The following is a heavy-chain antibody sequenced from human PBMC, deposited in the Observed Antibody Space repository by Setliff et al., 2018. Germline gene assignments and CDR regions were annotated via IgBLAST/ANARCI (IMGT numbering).Heavy chain of an antibody. V-gene: IGHV3-20*04. D-gene: IGHD3-9*01. CDR2: INWNGGST. CDR1: GFTFDDYG. Sequence: GGSLRLSCAASGFTFDDYGMSWVRQAPGKGLEWVSGINWNGGSTGYADSVKGRFTISRDNAKNSLYLQMNSLRAEDTAVYYCARDRSFDWIEPTYYYNHGMDIWGQGTTVTVSS. CDR3: ARDRSFDWIEPTYYYNHGMDI. J-gene: IGHJ6*02.